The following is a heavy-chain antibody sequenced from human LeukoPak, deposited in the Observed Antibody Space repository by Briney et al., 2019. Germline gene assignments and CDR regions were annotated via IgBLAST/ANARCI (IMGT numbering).Heavy chain of an antibody. CDR2: ISSSGSTI. CDR3: ARDRRGYSGYDPGWFDP. CDR1: GFTFSDYY. J-gene: IGHJ5*02. V-gene: IGHV3-11*04. Sequence: GGSLRLSCAASGFTFSDYYMSWIRQAPGKGLEWVSYISSSGSTIYYADSVKGRFTISRDNAKNTVYLQMNSLRAEDTAVYYCARDRRGYSGYDPGWFDPWGQGTLVTVSS. D-gene: IGHD5-12*01.